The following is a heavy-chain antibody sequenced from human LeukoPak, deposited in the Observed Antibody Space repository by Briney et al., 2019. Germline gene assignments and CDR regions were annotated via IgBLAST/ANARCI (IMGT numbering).Heavy chain of an antibody. D-gene: IGHD3-9*01. CDR3: VKWGDYDILTGYYDPDY. CDR2: VSGRDDST. Sequence: GGSLRLSCAASGFTFSNYAMSWVRQAPGKGLEWVSAVSGRDDSTYYADSVKGRFTISRDTSKNTLYLQMNSLRAEDTAVYYCVKWGDYDILTGYYDPDYWGQGTLVTVS. V-gene: IGHV3-23*01. CDR1: GFTFSNYA. J-gene: IGHJ4*02.